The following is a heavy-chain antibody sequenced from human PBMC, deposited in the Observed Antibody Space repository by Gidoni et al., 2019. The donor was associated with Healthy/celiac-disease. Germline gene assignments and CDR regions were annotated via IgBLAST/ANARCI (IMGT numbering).Heavy chain of an antibody. CDR1: GFTFISYA. D-gene: IGHD6-6*01. V-gene: IGHV3-23*01. CDR3: AKFAIIAARRNVLTLLDY. CDR2: ISGSGGST. Sequence: EVQLLESGGGLVQPGGSLRLSCAASGFTFISYAMSWVRQAPGKGLEWVSVISGSGGSTYYADSVKGRFTISRDNSKNTLYLQMNSLRAEDTAVYYCAKFAIIAARRNVLTLLDYWGQGTLVTVSS. J-gene: IGHJ4*02.